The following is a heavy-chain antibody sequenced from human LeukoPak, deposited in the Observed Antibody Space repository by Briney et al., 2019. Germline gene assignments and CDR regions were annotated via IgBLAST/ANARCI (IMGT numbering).Heavy chain of an antibody. D-gene: IGHD6-19*01. CDR1: GYTFTSYD. CDR3: ARVEQWPPGYYYYGMDV. V-gene: IGHV1-8*01. CDR2: MNPNSGNT. J-gene: IGHJ6*02. Sequence: ASVKVSCKASGYTFTSYDINWVRRATGQGLEWMGWMNPNSGNTGYAQKFQGRVTMTRNTSISTAYMELSSLRSEDTAVYYCARVEQWPPGYYYYGMDVWGQGTTVTVSS.